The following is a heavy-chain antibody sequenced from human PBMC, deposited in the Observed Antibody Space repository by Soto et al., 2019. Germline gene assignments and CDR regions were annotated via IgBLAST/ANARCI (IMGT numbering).Heavy chain of an antibody. Sequence: ASVKVSCTASGYTFTSYGISWVRQAPGQGLEWMGWISAYNGNTNYAQKLQGRVTMTTDTSTSTAYMELRSLRSDDTAVYYCARDTLTASYYGIWGHGTMVTVSS. D-gene: IGHD3-16*01. CDR2: ISAYNGNT. CDR3: ARDTLTASYYGI. CDR1: GYTFTSYG. J-gene: IGHJ3*02. V-gene: IGHV1-18*01.